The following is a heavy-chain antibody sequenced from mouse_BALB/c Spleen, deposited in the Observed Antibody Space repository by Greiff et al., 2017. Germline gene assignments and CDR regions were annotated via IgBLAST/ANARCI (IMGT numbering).Heavy chain of an antibody. D-gene: IGHD2-2*01. CDR2: IDPFNGGT. Sequence: VQLKQSGPELMKPGASVKISCKASGYSFTSYYMHWVKQSHGKSLEWIGYIDPFNGGTSYNQKFKGKATLTVYKSSSTAYMHLSSLTSEDSAVYYCARGAYGYDIDWYFDVWGAGTTVTVSS. CDR1: GYSFTSYY. V-gene: IGHV1S135*01. CDR3: ARGAYGYDIDWYFDV. J-gene: IGHJ1*01.